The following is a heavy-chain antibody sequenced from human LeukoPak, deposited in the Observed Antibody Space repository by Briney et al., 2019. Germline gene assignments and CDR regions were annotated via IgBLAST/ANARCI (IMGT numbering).Heavy chain of an antibody. V-gene: IGHV4-59*01. CDR3: ARGTGYCSGGSCS. CDR2: IYYSGST. D-gene: IGHD2-15*01. CDR1: GGSISSYY. Sequence: SETLSLTCTVSGGSISSYYWSWIRQPPGKGLEWIGYIYYSGSTNYNPSLKSRVTISVDTSKKQFSLKLSSVTAADTAVYYCARGTGYCSGGSCSWGQGTLVTVSS. J-gene: IGHJ5*02.